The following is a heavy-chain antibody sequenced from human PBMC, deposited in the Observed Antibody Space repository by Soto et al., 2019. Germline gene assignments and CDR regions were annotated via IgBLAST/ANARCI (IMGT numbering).Heavy chain of an antibody. Sequence: QMHLQESGPGLVKPSETLSLTCTVSGGSISGYYWSWVRQLAGKGLEWVGRIYSDGTTNYSPSLKSRVTMSLDSSKDQFSLHLNSVTAADTAVYYCSRVGCSNSKCYTRGMDVWGQGTTVTVSS. V-gene: IGHV4-4*07. CDR2: IYSDGTT. CDR3: SRVGCSNSKCYTRGMDV. D-gene: IGHD2-2*01. CDR1: GGSISGYY. J-gene: IGHJ6*02.